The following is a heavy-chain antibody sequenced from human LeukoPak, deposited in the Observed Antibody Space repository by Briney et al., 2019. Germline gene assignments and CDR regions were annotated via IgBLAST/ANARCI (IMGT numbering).Heavy chain of an antibody. V-gene: IGHV4-39*07. J-gene: IGHJ3*02. CDR3: AAFLLQQINVFDI. Sequence: SETLSLTCTVSGGSISSYYWGWIRQPPGKGLEWIGSIYYSGSTYYNPSLKSRVTISVDTSKNQFSLKLSSVTAADTAVYYCAAFLLQQINVFDIWGQGTMVTVSS. CDR1: GGSISSYY. D-gene: IGHD1-1*01. CDR2: IYYSGST.